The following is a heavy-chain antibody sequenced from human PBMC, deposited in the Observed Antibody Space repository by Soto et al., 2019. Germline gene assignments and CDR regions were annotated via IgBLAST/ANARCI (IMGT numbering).Heavy chain of an antibody. CDR1: GYTFTGYY. J-gene: IGHJ6*02. CDR2: INPNSGGT. D-gene: IGHD3-10*01. CDR3: AADFYDSGASFRDYFPMDV. V-gene: IGHV1-2*02. Sequence: GASVKVSCKASGYTFTGYYMHWVRQAPGQGLEWMGWINPNSGGTNYAQKFQGRVTMTRDTSISTAYMELSRLRSDDTAVYYCAADFYDSGASFRDYFPMDVWGQGTTVTVSS.